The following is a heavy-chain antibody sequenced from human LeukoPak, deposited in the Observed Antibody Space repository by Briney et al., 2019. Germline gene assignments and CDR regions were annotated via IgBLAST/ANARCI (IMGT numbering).Heavy chain of an antibody. CDR3: ARVKRRTQWLVFFAFDI. V-gene: IGHV1-2*02. CDR2: INPNSGGT. CDR1: GYTFTGYY. J-gene: IGHJ3*02. Sequence: SSVKVSCKASGYTFTGYYMHWVRQAPGQGLEWMGWINPNSGGTNYAQKLQGRVTMTRDTSISTAYMELSRLRADDTAVYYCARVKRRTQWLVFFAFDIWGQGTMVTVSS. D-gene: IGHD6-19*01.